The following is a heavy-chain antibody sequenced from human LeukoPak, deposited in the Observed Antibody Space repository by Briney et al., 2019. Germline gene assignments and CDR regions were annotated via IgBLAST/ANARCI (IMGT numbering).Heavy chain of an antibody. CDR3: AREGRYYGSGKNPHRAFDI. CDR1: GGTFGSYA. Sequence: GASVKVSCKASGGTFGSYAISWVRQAPGQGLEWMGWISTYNGNTNYAQKLQGRVTMTRDTSISTAYMELSRLRSDDTAVYYCAREGRYYGSGKNPHRAFDIWGQGTMVTVSS. J-gene: IGHJ3*02. CDR2: ISTYNGNT. D-gene: IGHD3-10*01. V-gene: IGHV1-18*01.